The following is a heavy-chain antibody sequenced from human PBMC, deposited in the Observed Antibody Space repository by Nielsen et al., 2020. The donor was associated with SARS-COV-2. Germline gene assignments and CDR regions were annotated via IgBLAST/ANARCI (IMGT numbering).Heavy chain of an antibody. D-gene: IGHD3-22*01. Sequence: GESLKISCAASGFTFSSNYMSWVRQAPGKGLEWVSVIYSGGSTYYADSVKGRFTISRDNSKNTLYLQMNSLRAEDTAVYYCARLDSSGYYWHFDYWGQGTLVTVSS. CDR1: GFTFSSNY. CDR2: IYSGGST. V-gene: IGHV3-53*01. CDR3: ARLDSSGYYWHFDY. J-gene: IGHJ4*02.